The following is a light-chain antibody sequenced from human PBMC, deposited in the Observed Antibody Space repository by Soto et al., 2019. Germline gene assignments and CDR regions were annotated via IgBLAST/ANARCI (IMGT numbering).Light chain of an antibody. J-gene: IGLJ2*01. Sequence: QSVLTQPASVSGSPGQSITISCTGTSSDVGNYNYISWYQQHPGKAPKLMIFDVSNRPSGVSDRFSGSKSGNTASLTISGLQADDEADYYCSSYSTSSPVVFGGGTKLTVL. CDR1: SSDVGNYNY. CDR3: SSYSTSSPVV. CDR2: DVS. V-gene: IGLV2-14*03.